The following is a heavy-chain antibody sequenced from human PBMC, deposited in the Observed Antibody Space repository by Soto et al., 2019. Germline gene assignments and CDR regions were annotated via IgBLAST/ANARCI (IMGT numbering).Heavy chain of an antibody. V-gene: IGHV4-39*01. CDR1: GGSISSSSYH. D-gene: IGHD6-6*01. Sequence: PSETLSLTCTVSGGSISSSSYHWGWIRQPPGKGLEWIGSIYYSGSTYYNPSLKSRVTISVDTSKNQFSLKLSSVTAADTAVYYCARLGLSSSHLFFDYWGQGTLVTVSS. CDR3: ARLGLSSSHLFFDY. CDR2: IYYSGST. J-gene: IGHJ4*02.